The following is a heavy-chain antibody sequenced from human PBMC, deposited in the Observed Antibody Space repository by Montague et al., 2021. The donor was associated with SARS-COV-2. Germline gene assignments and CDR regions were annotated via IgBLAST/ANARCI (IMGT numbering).Heavy chain of an antibody. CDR3: GSSRPHFYYVMDV. CDR2: ISHNGRP. D-gene: IGHD1-14*01. V-gene: IGHV4-39*01. J-gene: IGHJ6*02. Sequence: SETLSLTCLVSGNSISSPDYHWGWARQPPGKGLEWLGRISHNGRPXYTXXXKSRVTISVDTSRNEVSLKLTSVTAAGTAVYYCGSSRPHFYYVMDVWGQGTTVIVSS. CDR1: GNSISSPDYH.